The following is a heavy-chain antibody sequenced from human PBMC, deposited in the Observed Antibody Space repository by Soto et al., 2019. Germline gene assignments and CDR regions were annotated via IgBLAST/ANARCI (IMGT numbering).Heavy chain of an antibody. V-gene: IGHV1-18*01. J-gene: IGHJ6*02. CDR1: GYTFTSYG. CDR3: ARGSGITMVRGAQHQIGYGMDV. D-gene: IGHD3-10*01. CDR2: ISAYNGNT. Sequence: QVQLVQSGAEVKKPGASVKVSCKASGYTFTSYGISWVRQAPGQGLEWMGWISAYNGNTNYAQKLQDRVTRTTDTSTSTAYMELRRLRSDDTAVYYCARGSGITMVRGAQHQIGYGMDVWGQGTTVTVSS.